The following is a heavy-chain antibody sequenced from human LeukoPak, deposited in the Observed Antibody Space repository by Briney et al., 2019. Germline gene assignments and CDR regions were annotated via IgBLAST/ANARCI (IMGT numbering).Heavy chain of an antibody. CDR2: INPSGGST. D-gene: IGHD6-13*01. CDR3: ARDLGRTDYSSSWYGY. J-gene: IGHJ4*02. CDR1: GYTFTGYY. V-gene: IGHV1-46*03. Sequence: ASVKVSCRASGYTFTGYYMHWVRQAPGQGLEWMGIINPSGGSTSYAQKFQGRVTMTRDTSTSTVYMELSSLRSEDTAVYYCARDLGRTDYSSSWYGYWGQGTLVTVSS.